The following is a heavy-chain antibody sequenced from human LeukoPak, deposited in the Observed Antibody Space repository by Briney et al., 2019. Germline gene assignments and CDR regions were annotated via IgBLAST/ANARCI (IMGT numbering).Heavy chain of an antibody. CDR2: IYRGGST. J-gene: IGHJ3*02. V-gene: IGHV3-53*01. D-gene: IGHD6-6*01. CDR3: ARGPYSSSPVGHDAFDI. Sequence: GGSLRLSCAASGFTVSSNYMSWVRQAPGKGLEWVSVIYRGGSTYYADSVKGRFTISRDNSKNTLYLQMNSLRAEDTAVYYCARGPYSSSPVGHDAFDIWGQGTMVTVSS. CDR1: GFTVSSNY.